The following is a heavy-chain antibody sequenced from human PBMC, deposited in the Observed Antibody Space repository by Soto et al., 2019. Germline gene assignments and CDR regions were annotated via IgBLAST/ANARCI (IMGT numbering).Heavy chain of an antibody. J-gene: IGHJ4*02. D-gene: IGHD5-18*01. CDR1: GGTFSSYT. CDR3: ARGGYSYGYVAYYFDY. V-gene: IGHV1-69*02. CDR2: IIPILGIA. Sequence: SVKVSCKASGGTFSSYTISWVRQAPGQGLEWMGRIIPILGIANYAQKFQGRVTITADKSTSTAYMELSSLRSEDTAVYYCARGGYSYGYVAYYFDYWGQGTLVTVSS.